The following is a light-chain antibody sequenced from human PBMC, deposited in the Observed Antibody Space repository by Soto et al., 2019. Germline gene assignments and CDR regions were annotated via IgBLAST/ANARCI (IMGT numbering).Light chain of an antibody. J-gene: IGKJ4*01. Sequence: DIQMTQSPSSLSASVGDRVTITCRTSQSISTYLNWYQQKPGEAPELLIYAASTLQSGVPSRFSGSGFGADFTLTISCLQSEDFATYYCQQYYSFPLTFGGGTKVDIK. CDR1: QSISTY. V-gene: IGKV1-39*01. CDR2: AAS. CDR3: QQYYSFPLT.